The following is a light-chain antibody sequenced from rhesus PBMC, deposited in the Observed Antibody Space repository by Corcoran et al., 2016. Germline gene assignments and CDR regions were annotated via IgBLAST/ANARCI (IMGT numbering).Light chain of an antibody. J-gene: IGKJ2*01. CDR3: LQSSDWPQYS. V-gene: IGKV3-24*04. CDR1: QSVSSY. CDR2: GAS. Sequence: EIVMMQSPATLALSPGERATLSCRASQSVSSYLAWYQQKPGQAPRLLIYGASSRAPGIPDRFSGTGSGTEFTLTISSLEPEDVGVYFCLQSSDWPQYSFGQGTKLEIK.